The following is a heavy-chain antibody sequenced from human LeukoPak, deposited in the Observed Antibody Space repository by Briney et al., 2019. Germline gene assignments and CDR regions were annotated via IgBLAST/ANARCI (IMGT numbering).Heavy chain of an antibody. Sequence: GGSLRLSCAASGFTLSSYWMSWVRQAPGKGLEWVANIKQDGSEKYYVDSVKGRFTISRDNAKNSLYLQMNSLRAEDTAVYYCARGGYDYTDYWGQGTLVTVSS. J-gene: IGHJ4*02. CDR2: IKQDGSEK. CDR3: ARGGYDYTDY. D-gene: IGHD5-12*01. V-gene: IGHV3-7*03. CDR1: GFTLSSYW.